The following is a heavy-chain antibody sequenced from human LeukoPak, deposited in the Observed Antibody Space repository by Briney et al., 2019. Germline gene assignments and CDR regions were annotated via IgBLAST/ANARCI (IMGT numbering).Heavy chain of an antibody. CDR2: IYSSGST. D-gene: IGHD4-17*01. Sequence: TASETLSLTCSVSGGSISPYYWSWIRQPPGKGLEWIGYIYSSGSTNYNPSLQSRVTISVDTSKNQFSLKLSSVAAADTAVYYCAREGTTVTHFDYWGQGTLVTVSS. CDR1: GGSISPYY. CDR3: AREGTTVTHFDY. V-gene: IGHV4-59*01. J-gene: IGHJ4*02.